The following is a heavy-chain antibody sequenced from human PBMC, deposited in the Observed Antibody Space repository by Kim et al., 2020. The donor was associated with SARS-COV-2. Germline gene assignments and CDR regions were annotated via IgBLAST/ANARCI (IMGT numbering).Heavy chain of an antibody. CDR3: ARDVGQGGYSWEWGTEGDGLFDY. CDR1: GFTFSSYG. V-gene: IGHV3-33*05. D-gene: IGHD5-18*01. J-gene: IGHJ4*02. Sequence: GGSLRLSCAASGFTFSSYGMHWVRQAPGKGLEWVAVISYDGSNKYYADSVKGRFTISRDNSKNTLYLQMNSLRAEDTAVYYCARDVGQGGYSWEWGTEGDGLFDYWGQGTLVTVSS. CDR2: ISYDGSNK.